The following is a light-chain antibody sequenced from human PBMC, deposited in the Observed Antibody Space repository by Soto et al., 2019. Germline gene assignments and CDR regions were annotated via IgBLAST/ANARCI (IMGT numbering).Light chain of an antibody. CDR3: SSYTSSSILV. J-gene: IGLJ2*01. V-gene: IGLV2-14*01. Sequence: QSALTQPASVSGSPGQSITISCTGSSSDVGGYNYVSWYQQHPDKAPKFILYDVSNRPSGVSNRFSGSKSGNTASLTISGLQAEDEADYYCSSYTSSSILVFGGGTKVTVL. CDR1: SSDVGGYNY. CDR2: DVS.